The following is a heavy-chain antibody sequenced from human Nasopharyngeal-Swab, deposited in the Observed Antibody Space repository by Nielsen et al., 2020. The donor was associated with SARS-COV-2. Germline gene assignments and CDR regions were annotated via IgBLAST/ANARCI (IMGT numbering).Heavy chain of an antibody. V-gene: IGHV3-74*01. D-gene: IGHD6-19*01. Sequence: GASLQISCAASGFTFSSYWMHWVRQAPGKGLVWVSRINSDGSSTSYADSVKGRFTISRDNAKNTLYLQMNSLRAEDTAVYYCARPGAGKLDYWGQGTLVTVSS. J-gene: IGHJ4*02. CDR2: INSDGSST. CDR3: ARPGAGKLDY. CDR1: GFTFSSYW.